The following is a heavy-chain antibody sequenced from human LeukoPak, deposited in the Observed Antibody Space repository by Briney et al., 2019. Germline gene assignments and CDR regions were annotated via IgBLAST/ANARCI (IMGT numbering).Heavy chain of an antibody. Sequence: SVKVSCKASGGTFNSYTISWVRQAPGQGLEWMGRIIPILGMTNYAQKFQGRVTITEDNSATPAYMDLSSLRSEDTAVYYCARGDCTGGSCPDYWGQGTLVTVSS. CDR3: ARGDCTGGSCPDY. CDR1: GGTFNSYT. J-gene: IGHJ4*02. D-gene: IGHD2-15*01. V-gene: IGHV1-69*02. CDR2: IIPILGMT.